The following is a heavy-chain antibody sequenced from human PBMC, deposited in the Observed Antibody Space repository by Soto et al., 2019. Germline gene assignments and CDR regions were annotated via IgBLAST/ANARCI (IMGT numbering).Heavy chain of an antibody. CDR1: GFSFGKFK. V-gene: IGHV3-21*01. Sequence: PGGSLRLSCAAIGFSFGKFKMSWVLQGPGKGLEWVSSITGDSSYTYYADSVKGRFTISRDNANNSLYLEMNSLGAEDTAMYYCSRDFIYDILTEGFDPWGQGTLVTVSS. J-gene: IGHJ5*02. D-gene: IGHD3-9*01. CDR2: ITGDSSYT. CDR3: SRDFIYDILTEGFDP.